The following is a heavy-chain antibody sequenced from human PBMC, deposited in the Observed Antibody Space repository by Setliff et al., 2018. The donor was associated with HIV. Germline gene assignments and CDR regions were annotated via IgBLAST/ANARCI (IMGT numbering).Heavy chain of an antibody. CDR1: GFMFGVDW. J-gene: IGHJ6*02. V-gene: IGHV3-7*01. CDR2: VTPDGGDK. D-gene: IGHD3-10*01. Sequence: GGSLRLSCAASGFMFGVDWMSWVRQTPGKGLEWVASVTPDGGDKYYANSMRGRFTISRDNSKNTLYLQMNSLRTEDTAVYFCAKDREYGSGRTDYYYYYGMDVWGQGTTVTVSS. CDR3: AKDREYGSGRTDYYYYYGMDV.